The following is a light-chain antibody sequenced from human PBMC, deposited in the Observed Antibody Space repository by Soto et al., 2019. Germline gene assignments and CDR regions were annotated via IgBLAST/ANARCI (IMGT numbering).Light chain of an antibody. J-gene: IGLJ1*01. CDR2: GVT. Sequence: QPALTQPASVSGSPGQSITISCTGTSSDVGSYNLVSWYQQRPGKAPKFMIYGVTKRPSGVSNRFSGSKSGNTASLTISGLQAEDEADYYCCSYAGSNTYVFGTGTKLTVL. CDR3: CSYAGSNTYV. CDR1: SSDVGSYNL. V-gene: IGLV2-23*02.